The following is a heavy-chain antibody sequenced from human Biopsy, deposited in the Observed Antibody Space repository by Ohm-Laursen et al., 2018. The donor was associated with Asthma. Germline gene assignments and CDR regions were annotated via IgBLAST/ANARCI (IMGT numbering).Heavy chain of an antibody. CDR3: ARKAGPCISRTCYSLDF. D-gene: IGHD2-2*01. CDR1: GGTFNTYV. J-gene: IGHJ4*02. Sequence: GSSVKVSCKSLGGTFNTYVIGWVRQASGQGLEWMGGINSVFGTTTYPQKFQDRVTITADDSTSTVYMELSSLRSEDTAVYYCARKAGPCISRTCYSLDFWGQGTLVTVSS. CDR2: INSVFGTT. V-gene: IGHV1-69*01.